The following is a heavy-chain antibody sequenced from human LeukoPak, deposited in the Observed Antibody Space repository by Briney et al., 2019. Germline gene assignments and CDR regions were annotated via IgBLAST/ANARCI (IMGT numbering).Heavy chain of an antibody. CDR1: GGSFSGYY. V-gene: IGHV4-34*01. CDR2: INHSGST. CDR3: ARGSGYSSLYYSDY. J-gene: IGHJ4*02. D-gene: IGHD6-13*01. Sequence: SETLSLTCAVYGGSFSGYYWSWIRQPPGKGLEWIGEINHSGSTNYNPSLKSRVTISVDTSKNQFSLKLSSVTAADTAVYYCARGSGYSSLYYSDYWGQGTLVTVSS.